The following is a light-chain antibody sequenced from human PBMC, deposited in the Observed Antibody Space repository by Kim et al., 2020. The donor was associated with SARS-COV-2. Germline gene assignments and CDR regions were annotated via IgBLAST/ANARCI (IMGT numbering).Light chain of an antibody. J-gene: IGLJ2*01. CDR1: SLRSYY. Sequence: AFGQTVRITCQGDSLRSYYATWYQQKPRQAPVLVIYGRNTRPSGIPDRFSGSASGNTASLTISGTQAEDEADFYCQSRDSGGNVVFGGGTQLTVL. CDR3: QSRDSGGNVV. CDR2: GRN. V-gene: IGLV3-19*01.